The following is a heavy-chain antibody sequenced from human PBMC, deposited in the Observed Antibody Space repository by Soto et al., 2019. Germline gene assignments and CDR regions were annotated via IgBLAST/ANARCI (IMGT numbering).Heavy chain of an antibody. CDR1: GYTFTSYG. CDR3: ARVRVDASLRRHPPLHYYLMDV. CDR2: ISPYNGNR. Sequence: QAQLVQSGDEVKEPGASVKVSCKTSGYTFTSYGVSWVRQAPGQGLEWMGWISPYNGNRNYAQKFQGRVTMTTVTSTSTAYMEVRSLSSDDTAVFYCARVRVDASLRRHPPLHYYLMDVCGHGTTVSVYS. J-gene: IGHJ6*02. V-gene: IGHV1-18*01. D-gene: IGHD5-12*01.